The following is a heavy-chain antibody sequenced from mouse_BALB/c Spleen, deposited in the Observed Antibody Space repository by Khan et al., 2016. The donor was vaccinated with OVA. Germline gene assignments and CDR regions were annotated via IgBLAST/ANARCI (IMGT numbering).Heavy chain of an antibody. CDR1: GYTFTTYW. J-gene: IGHJ2*01. CDR2: INPTSGYT. CDR3: PRDRIDY. Sequence: VQLQQSGAELAKPGASVKMSCKASGYTFTTYWMHWVKQRPGQGLEWIGYINPTSGYTDYNEKFKDRAILSADKSSSTAYMHLRRLTSEDSAVYYCPRDRIDYWGQGTTLTVSS. V-gene: IGHV1-7*01.